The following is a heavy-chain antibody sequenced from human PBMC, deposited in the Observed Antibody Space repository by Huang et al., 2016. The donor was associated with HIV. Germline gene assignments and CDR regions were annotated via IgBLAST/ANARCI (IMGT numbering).Heavy chain of an antibody. D-gene: IGHD5-18*01. V-gene: IGHV1-69*13. CDR2: TIPDLSTT. J-gene: IGHJ4*02. CDR1: GGTFTNSA. Sequence: QVQLVQSGAELKKPGSSVKVSCKASGGTFTNSAISWLRHAPGQGLEWMGGTIPDLSTTHCAKKFQGRVAITADESTTTAYMELSSLRSDDTAVFYCARSGYWGRNFYYFDIWGQGTLITVSS. CDR3: ARSGYWGRNFYYFDI.